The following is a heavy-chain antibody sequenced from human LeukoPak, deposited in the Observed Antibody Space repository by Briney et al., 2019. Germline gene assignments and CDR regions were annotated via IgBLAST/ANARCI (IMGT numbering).Heavy chain of an antibody. CDR2: IKSETDGGTT. CDR1: GFTFSSYW. J-gene: IGHJ3*02. V-gene: IGHV3-15*01. Sequence: GGSLRLSCAASGFTFSSYWMSWVRQAPGKGLEWVGRIKSETDGGTTDYAAPVKGRFTISRDDSKNTLYLQMNSLKTEDTAVYYCTTDNNWNHAFDIWGQGTMVTVSS. CDR3: TTDNNWNHAFDI. D-gene: IGHD1-20*01.